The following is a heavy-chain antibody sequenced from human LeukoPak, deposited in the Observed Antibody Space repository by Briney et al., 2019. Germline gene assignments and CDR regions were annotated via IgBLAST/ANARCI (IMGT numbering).Heavy chain of an antibody. CDR1: GYTFTSYG. V-gene: IGHV1-18*01. J-gene: IGHJ3*02. Sequence: ASVKVSCKASGYTFTSYGISWVRQAPGQGLEWMGWISAYNGNTNYAQKFQGRVTMTRDTSTSTVYMELSSLRSEDTAVYYCARGVRQDSLQNYYDSSGYRGAFDIWGQGTMVTVSS. CDR2: ISAYNGNT. D-gene: IGHD3-22*01. CDR3: ARGVRQDSLQNYYDSSGYRGAFDI.